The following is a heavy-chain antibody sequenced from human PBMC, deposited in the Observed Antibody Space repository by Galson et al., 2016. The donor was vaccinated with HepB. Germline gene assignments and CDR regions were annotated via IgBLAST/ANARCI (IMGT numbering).Heavy chain of an antibody. J-gene: IGHJ4*02. Sequence: SLRLSCAASDSSFSRYAMHWVRQSPDKGLEWVAVITFDGSNKYYADSMKGRFSISRDNSKNTLYLEMNSLRTEDAAVYYCASNTYSYDKTGTHDVNFFHYWGQGTRVTVSS. D-gene: IGHD1-7*01. CDR2: ITFDGSNK. CDR1: DSSFSRYA. V-gene: IGHV3-30-3*01. CDR3: ASNTYSYDKTGTHDVNFFHY.